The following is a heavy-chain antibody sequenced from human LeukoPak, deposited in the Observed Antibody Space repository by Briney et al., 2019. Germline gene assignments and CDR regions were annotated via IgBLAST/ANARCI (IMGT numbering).Heavy chain of an antibody. J-gene: IGHJ6*04. Sequence: GGSLRLFCAVSGFPFSNSWMHWVRQAPGKGLEGVANIKKDGSGISYVDSVKGRFIISRDNARNSLYLQMNSLRVEDTAVYFCAGGSSMEAWGKGTAVTVSS. CDR2: IKKDGSGI. V-gene: IGHV3-7*03. CDR3: AGGSSMEA. D-gene: IGHD1-26*01. CDR1: GFPFSNSW.